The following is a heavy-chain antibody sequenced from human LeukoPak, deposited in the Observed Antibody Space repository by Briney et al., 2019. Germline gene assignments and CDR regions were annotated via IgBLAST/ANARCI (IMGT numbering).Heavy chain of an antibody. CDR2: IRSKAYGGTT. CDR3: TRDELDVDTAMGNFDY. Sequence: GGSLRLSCAASGFTLSSYGMSWVRQAAGKGLGGVGFIRSKAYGGTTEYAASVKGRFTISRDDSKSLAYLQMNSPKTEDTAVYYCTRDELDVDTAMGNFDYWGQGTLVTVSS. D-gene: IGHD5-18*01. V-gene: IGHV3-49*04. CDR1: GFTLSSYG. J-gene: IGHJ4*02.